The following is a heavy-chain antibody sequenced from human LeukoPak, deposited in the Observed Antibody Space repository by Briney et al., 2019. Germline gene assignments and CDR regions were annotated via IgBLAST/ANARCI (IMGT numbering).Heavy chain of an antibody. CDR2: IYYSGTT. V-gene: IGHV4-59*12. D-gene: IGHD4-23*01. Sequence: KPSEPLSLTGTVSGGSISSYYWSWIRQPPGKGLEWIGYIYYSGTTNYNPSLKSRVSMSVDTSKNQSSLKLSSVTAADTAVYYCARGRLRWSKSPFDYWGQGTLVTVSS. J-gene: IGHJ4*02. CDR1: GGSISSYY. CDR3: ARGRLRWSKSPFDY.